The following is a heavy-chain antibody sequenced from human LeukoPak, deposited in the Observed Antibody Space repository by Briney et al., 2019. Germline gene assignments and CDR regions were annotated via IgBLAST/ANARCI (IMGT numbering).Heavy chain of an antibody. CDR2: MSGSGGST. CDR3: AKEGGRYSGYDFPIHY. V-gene: IGHV3-23*01. CDR1: GFTFSSYA. Sequence: GGSLRLSCAASGFTFSSYAMSWVRQAPGKGLEWVSAMSGSGGSTYYADSVKGRFTISRDNSKNTLYLQMNSLRAQDTAVYYCAKEGGRYSGYDFPIHYWGQGTLVTVSS. J-gene: IGHJ4*02. D-gene: IGHD5-12*01.